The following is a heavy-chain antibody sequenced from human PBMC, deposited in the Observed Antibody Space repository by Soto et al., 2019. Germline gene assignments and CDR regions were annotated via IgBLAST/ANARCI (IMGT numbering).Heavy chain of an antibody. J-gene: IGHJ3*02. D-gene: IGHD3-16*02. CDR2: ISSSSSTI. V-gene: IGHV3-48*01. CDR3: ARDRYDYIWGSYRSRDAFDI. Sequence: GGSLRLSCAASGFTFSSYSMNWVRQAPGKGLEWVSYISSSSSTIYYADSVKGRFTISRDKAKNSLYLQMNSLRAEDTAVYYCARDRYDYIWGSYRSRDAFDIWGQGTMVTVSS. CDR1: GFTFSSYS.